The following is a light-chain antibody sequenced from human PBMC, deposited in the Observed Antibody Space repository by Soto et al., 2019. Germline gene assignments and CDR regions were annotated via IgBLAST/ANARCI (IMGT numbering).Light chain of an antibody. V-gene: IGKV3-15*01. CDR1: QSVSSN. CDR3: QQYNNWRT. J-gene: IGKJ1*01. CDR2: GAS. Sequence: EILMTQSPATLSVSPGDRATLSCRASQSVSSNLAWYQQKPGQAPRLLIYGASTRATGIPARFSGSGSGTEFTLTISSLQSEDFAVYYCQQYNNWRTFGQGTKV.